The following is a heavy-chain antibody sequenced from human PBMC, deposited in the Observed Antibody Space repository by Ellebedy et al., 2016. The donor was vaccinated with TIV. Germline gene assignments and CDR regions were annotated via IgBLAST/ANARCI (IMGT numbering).Heavy chain of an antibody. CDR3: ARTLPPAN. J-gene: IGHJ4*02. CDR2: INHSGST. Sequence: ESLKISCAVYGGSFSGYYWSWIRQPPGKGLEWIGEINHSGSTNYNPSLKSRVTISVDTSKNQFSLKLSSVTAADTAVYYCARTLPPANWGQGTLVTVSS. CDR1: GGSFSGYY. V-gene: IGHV4-34*01.